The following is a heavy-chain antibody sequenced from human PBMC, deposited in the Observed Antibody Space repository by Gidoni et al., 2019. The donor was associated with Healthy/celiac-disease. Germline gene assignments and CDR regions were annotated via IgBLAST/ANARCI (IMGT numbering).Heavy chain of an antibody. J-gene: IGHJ4*02. D-gene: IGHD4-17*01. CDR2: IKQDGSEK. V-gene: IGHV3-7*03. CDR3: ARGRGDYGYYFDY. Sequence: VINIKQDGSEKYYVDSVKGRFTISRDNAKNSLYLQMNSLRAEDTAVYYCARGRGDYGYYFDYWGQGTLVTVSS.